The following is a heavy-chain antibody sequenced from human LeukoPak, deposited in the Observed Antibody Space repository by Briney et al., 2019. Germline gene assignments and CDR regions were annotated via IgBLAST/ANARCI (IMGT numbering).Heavy chain of an antibody. CDR1: GFTFSSYW. Sequence: PGGSLRLSCAASGFTFSSYWMSWVRQAPGKGLEWVANIKQDGSEKYYVDSVKGRFTISRDNAKNSLYLQMNSLRAEDTAVYYCARDWHLQLWAPYYMDVWGKGTTVTVSS. CDR3: ARDWHLQLWAPYYMDV. J-gene: IGHJ6*03. V-gene: IGHV3-7*01. CDR2: IKQDGSEK. D-gene: IGHD5-18*01.